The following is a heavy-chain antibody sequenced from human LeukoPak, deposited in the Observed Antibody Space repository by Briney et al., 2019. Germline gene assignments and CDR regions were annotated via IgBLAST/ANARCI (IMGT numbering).Heavy chain of an antibody. D-gene: IGHD3-22*01. CDR2: ISAYNGNT. CDR3: ARDLHPGLDYYDSSGYGGDY. Sequence: VASVKVSCKTSGYTFTGYGINWVRQAPGQGLEWMGWISAYNGNTNYAQKLQGRVTLTTDTSTSTAYMELRSLRSDDTAVYFCARDLHPGLDYYDSSGYGGDYWGQGTLVTVSS. J-gene: IGHJ4*02. V-gene: IGHV1-18*01. CDR1: GYTFTGYG.